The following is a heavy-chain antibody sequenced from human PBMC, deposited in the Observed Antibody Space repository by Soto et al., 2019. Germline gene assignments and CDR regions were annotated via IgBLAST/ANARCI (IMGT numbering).Heavy chain of an antibody. CDR2: ISYDGSNK. CDR3: ARDIVATTTIYYFDY. J-gene: IGHJ4*02. Sequence: PGGSLRLSCAASGFTFSSYAMHWVRQAPGKGLEWVAVISYDGSNKYYADSVKGRFTISRDNSKNTLYLQMNSLRAEDTAVYYCARDIVATTTIYYFDYWGQGTLVTVSS. CDR1: GFTFSSYA. D-gene: IGHD5-12*01. V-gene: IGHV3-30-3*01.